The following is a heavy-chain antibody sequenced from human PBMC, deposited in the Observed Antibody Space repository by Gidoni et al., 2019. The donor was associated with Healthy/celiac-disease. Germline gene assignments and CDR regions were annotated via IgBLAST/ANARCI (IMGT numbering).Heavy chain of an antibody. Sequence: QVQLVESGGGVVQPGRSLRLSWAESGFTFSSYGMHWFRQAPGKGLEWVAVIWYDGSNKYYADSVKGRFTISRDNSKNTLYLQMNSLRAEDTAVYYCARAGVRGVLDYWGQGTLVTVSS. D-gene: IGHD3-10*01. J-gene: IGHJ4*02. CDR1: GFTFSSYG. CDR2: IWYDGSNK. CDR3: ARAGVRGVLDY. V-gene: IGHV3-33*01.